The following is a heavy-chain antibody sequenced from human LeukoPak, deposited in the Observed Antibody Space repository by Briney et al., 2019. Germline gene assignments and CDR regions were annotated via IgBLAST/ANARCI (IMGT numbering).Heavy chain of an antibody. D-gene: IGHD4-17*01. CDR3: ARGSTVTTISHWFDP. CDR1: GGSISSSNW. V-gene: IGHV4-4*02. CDR2: IYHSGST. Sequence: SGTLSLTCAVSGGSISSSNWWSWVRQPPGKGLEWIGEIYHSGSTNYNPSLKSRVTISVDKSKNQFSLKLSSVTAADTAVYYCARGSTVTTISHWFDPWGRGTLVTVSS. J-gene: IGHJ5*02.